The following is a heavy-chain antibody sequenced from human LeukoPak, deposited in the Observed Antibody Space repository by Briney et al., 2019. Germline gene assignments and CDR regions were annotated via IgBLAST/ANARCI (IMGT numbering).Heavy chain of an antibody. V-gene: IGHV3-30*10. CDR2: WTQNGRNN. J-gene: IGHJ6*03. D-gene: IGHD1-26*01. Sequence: GGSLRLSCAASGFTFNWHPIHWGRKTPGKGVEWVTGWTQNGRNNYFTTTVKGRFTISRDNANNALSLQMNSLRVMDTAVCYCARQGSSLNYYHTYTQVWGNGTTV. CDR3: ARQGSSLNYYHTYTQV. CDR1: GFTFNWHP.